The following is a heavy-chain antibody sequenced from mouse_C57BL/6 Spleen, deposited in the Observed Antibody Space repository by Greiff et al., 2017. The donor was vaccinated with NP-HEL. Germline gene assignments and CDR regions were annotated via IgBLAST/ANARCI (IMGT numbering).Heavy chain of an antibody. D-gene: IGHD1-1*01. CDR2: INPYNGGT. CDR1: GYTFTDYY. J-gene: IGHJ1*03. CDR3: ARPDDGSSLDWYFDV. Sequence: EVQLQQSGPVLVKPGASVKMSCKASGYTFTDYYMNWVKQSHGKSLEWIGVINPYNGGTSYNQKFKGKATLTVDKSSSTAYMELNSLTSEDSAVYYCARPDDGSSLDWYFDVWGTGTTVTVSS. V-gene: IGHV1-19*01.